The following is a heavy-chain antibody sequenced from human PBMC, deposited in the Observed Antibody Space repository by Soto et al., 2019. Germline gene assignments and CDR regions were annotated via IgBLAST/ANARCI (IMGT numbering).Heavy chain of an antibody. CDR2: IYGSGGNT. V-gene: IGHV3-23*01. Sequence: GGSLRLSCAASGFTFSSYAMSWVRQAPGKGLEWVSGIYGSGGNTYYADSVKGRFTISRDNSKNTLYLQMNGLRAEDTAVYYCAKDAAKYKLLYYFDYWGQGTLVTVSS. J-gene: IGHJ4*02. CDR1: GFTFSSYA. CDR3: AKDAAKYKLLYYFDY. D-gene: IGHD2-21*01.